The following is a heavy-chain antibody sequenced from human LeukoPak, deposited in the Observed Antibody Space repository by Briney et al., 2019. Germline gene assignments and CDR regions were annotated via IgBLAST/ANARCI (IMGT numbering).Heavy chain of an antibody. V-gene: IGHV1-46*01. CDR2: INPSGGST. Sequence: ASVKVSCKASGYTFTSYYMHWVRQAPGQGLEWMGIINPSGGSTSYAQKFQGRVTMTRDTSTSTVYMELSSLRSEDTAAYYCARPGHQPEYSSTSGSYYYYGMDVWGQGTTVTVSS. CDR1: GYTFTSYY. J-gene: IGHJ6*02. D-gene: IGHD6-6*01. CDR3: ARPGHQPEYSSTSGSYYYYGMDV.